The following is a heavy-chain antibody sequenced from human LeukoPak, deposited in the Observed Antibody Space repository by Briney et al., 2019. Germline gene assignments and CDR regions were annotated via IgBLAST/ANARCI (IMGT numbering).Heavy chain of an antibody. V-gene: IGHV3-23*01. CDR1: GFTFSSYA. CDR2: ISGSGVST. Sequence: GGSLRLSCAASGFTFSSYAMSWVRQAPGKGLEWVSGISGSGVSTYYADSVKGRFTVSRDNSKTTLYLQMNSLRAEDTAVYYCAKSYSGYGEHPDYWGQGTLVTVSS. J-gene: IGHJ4*02. CDR3: AKSYSGYGEHPDY. D-gene: IGHD5-12*01.